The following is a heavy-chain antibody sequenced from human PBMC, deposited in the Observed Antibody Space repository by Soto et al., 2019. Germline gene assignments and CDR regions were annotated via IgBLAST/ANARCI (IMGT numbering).Heavy chain of an antibody. Sequence: QVQLVQSAAEVKKPGASVKVSCKASGYTFSSFYMHWVRQAPGRGLEWMVLINPNGGDTGYGKKLQGRLTMPRDPSTRAVYMEVSSLRPDDTAVYYCARGLNDYSTSCGRRAAQRGDYYGMDVWGEGTKVTFSA. V-gene: IGHV1-46*01. CDR3: ARGLNDYSTSCGRRAAQRGDYYGMDV. CDR1: GYTFSSFY. CDR2: INPNGGDT. D-gene: IGHD4-4*01. J-gene: IGHJ6*04.